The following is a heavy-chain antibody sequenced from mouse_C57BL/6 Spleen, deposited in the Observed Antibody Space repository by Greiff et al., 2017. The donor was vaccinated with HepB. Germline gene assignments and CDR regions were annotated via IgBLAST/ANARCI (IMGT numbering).Heavy chain of an antibody. CDR2: IDPETGGT. CDR1: GYTFTVYE. CDR3: TREEDYYGSRGNY. V-gene: IGHV1-15*01. D-gene: IGHD1-1*01. Sequence: VQLQQSGAELVRPGASVTLSCKASGYTFTVYEMHWVKQTPVHGLEWIGAIDPETGGTAYNQKFKGKAILTADKSSSTAYMELRSLTSEDSAVYYCTREEDYYGSRGNYWGQGTTLTVSS. J-gene: IGHJ2*01.